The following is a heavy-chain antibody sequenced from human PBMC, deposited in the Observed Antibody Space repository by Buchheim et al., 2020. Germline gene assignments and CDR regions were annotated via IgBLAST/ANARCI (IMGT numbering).Heavy chain of an antibody. D-gene: IGHD1-7*01. V-gene: IGHV4-31*03. CDR3: ARVRTGTLPQEYYYYYYYMDV. CDR2: IYYSGST. J-gene: IGHJ6*03. CDR1: GGSISSGGYY. Sequence: QVQLQESGPGLVKPSQTLSLTCTVSGGSISSGGYYWSWIRQHPGKGLEWIGYIYYSGSTYYNPPLKSRVTISVDTSKNQFSLKLSSVTAADTAVYYCARVRTGTLPQEYYYYYYYMDVWGKGTT.